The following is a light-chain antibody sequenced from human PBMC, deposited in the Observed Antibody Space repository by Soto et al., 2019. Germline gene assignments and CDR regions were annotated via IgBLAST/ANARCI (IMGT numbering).Light chain of an antibody. CDR2: DVN. CDR3: SSYTSSSSLV. CDR1: SSDVGGYKY. Sequence: QSALTQPASVSGSPGQSINISCTGTSSDVGGYKYVSWYQQHPGKAPKLMIYDVNNRPSGVSNRFSASKSGNTASLTISGLRGEDEADYYCSSYTSSSSLVFGGGTKVTVL. V-gene: IGLV2-14*01. J-gene: IGLJ2*01.